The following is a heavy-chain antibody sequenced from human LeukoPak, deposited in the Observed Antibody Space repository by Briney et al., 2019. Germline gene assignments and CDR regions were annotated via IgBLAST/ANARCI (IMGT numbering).Heavy chain of an antibody. CDR1: GVSISSYF. Sequence: PAETLSLTCTVSGVSISSYFWSWIRQPAGKGLEWIGRIYTSGSTNYNPSLKSGGTMSVETTKKQFSLKLSSGTPADAPVYYCAKASRWFAPWGQGNLVTVSS. CDR2: IYTSGST. V-gene: IGHV4-4*07. J-gene: IGHJ5*02. CDR3: AKASRWFAP.